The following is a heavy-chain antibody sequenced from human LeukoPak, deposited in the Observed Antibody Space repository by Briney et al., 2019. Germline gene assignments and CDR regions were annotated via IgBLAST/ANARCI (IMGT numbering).Heavy chain of an antibody. J-gene: IGHJ4*02. Sequence: PSETLSLTCTVSGGSISSSSYYWGWIRQPPGKGLEWIGSIYHSGSTYYNPSLKSRVTISVDTSKNQFSLKLSSVTAADTAVYYCARWGAVVVVAWVGYWGQGTLVTVSS. V-gene: IGHV4-39*07. CDR3: ARWGAVVVVAWVGY. CDR2: IYHSGST. CDR1: GGSISSSSYY. D-gene: IGHD3-22*01.